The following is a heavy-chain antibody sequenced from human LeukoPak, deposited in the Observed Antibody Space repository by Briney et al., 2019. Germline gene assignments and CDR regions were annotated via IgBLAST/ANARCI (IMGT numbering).Heavy chain of an antibody. CDR1: GGSISSYD. V-gene: IGHV4-59*01. J-gene: IGHJ4*02. CDR2: INYSGST. Sequence: PSETLSLTCTLSGGSISSYDWSWLRQPPGKGLEWIGYINYSGSTNYNPSLKSRVTMSVDTSKNQFSLKLSSVTAADTAMYYCARAGRQDDVYVDHWGQGSLVTVSS. D-gene: IGHD1-1*01. CDR3: ARAGRQDDVYVDH.